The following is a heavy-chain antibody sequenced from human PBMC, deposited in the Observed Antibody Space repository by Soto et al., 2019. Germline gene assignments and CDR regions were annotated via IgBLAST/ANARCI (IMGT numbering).Heavy chain of an antibody. CDR3: GRVMIGTSRHTDPDY. CDR1: GASISSRDYY. D-gene: IGHD2-2*01. J-gene: IGHJ4*02. V-gene: IGHV4-39*01. Sequence: SETLSLTCSVSGASISSRDYYWGWIRQTPGKGLEWIGNIDYNGVTYYNPSLKSRVTVSKETSKNQFSLKVASVTAADTAIYYCGRVMIGTSRHTDPDYWGQGTQVTVSS. CDR2: IDYNGVT.